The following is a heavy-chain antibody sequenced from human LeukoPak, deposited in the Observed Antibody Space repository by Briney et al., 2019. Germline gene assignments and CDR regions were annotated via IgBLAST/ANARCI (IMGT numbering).Heavy chain of an antibody. D-gene: IGHD3-10*01. CDR1: GGSISSYY. Sequence: SETLPLTCTVSGGSISSYYWSWIRQPPGKGLEWIGYIYYSGSTNYNPSLKSRVTISVDTSKNQFSLKLSSVTAADTAVYYCARVRAGYYGSGSYAGSPYYFDYWGQGTLVTVSS. V-gene: IGHV4-59*01. CDR2: IYYSGST. J-gene: IGHJ4*02. CDR3: ARVRAGYYGSGSYAGSPYYFDY.